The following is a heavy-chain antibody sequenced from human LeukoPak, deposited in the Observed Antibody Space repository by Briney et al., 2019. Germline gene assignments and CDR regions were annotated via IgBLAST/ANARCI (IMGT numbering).Heavy chain of an antibody. CDR2: ICYSGST. CDR1: GGSISSCSYY. V-gene: IGHV4-39*01. J-gene: IGHJ2*01. D-gene: IGHD2/OR15-2a*01. CDR3: ARAFRARYFDL. Sequence: PSETLSLTCTVSGGSISSCSYYWGWIRQPPGKGLEWIGSICYSGSTYYNPSLKSRVTISVDTSKNQFSLKLSSVTAADTAVYYCARAFRARYFDLWGRGTLVTVSS.